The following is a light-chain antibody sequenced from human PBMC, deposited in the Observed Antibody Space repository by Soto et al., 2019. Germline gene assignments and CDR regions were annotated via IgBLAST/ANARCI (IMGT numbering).Light chain of an antibody. CDR3: SSYTSSSTYV. J-gene: IGLJ1*01. CDR2: DVS. Sequence: TLSQTPFLSGSVGQSGTISCSGTSSDVGSHNRVSWYQQPPGTAPKLMIYDVSNRPSGVPDRFSGSKSGNTASLTISGLQAEDEADYYCSSYTSSSTYVFGTGT. CDR1: SSDVGSHNR. V-gene: IGLV2-18*02.